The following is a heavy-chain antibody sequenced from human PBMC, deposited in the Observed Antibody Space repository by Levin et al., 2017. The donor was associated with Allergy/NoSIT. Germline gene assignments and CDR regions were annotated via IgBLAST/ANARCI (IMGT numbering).Heavy chain of an antibody. Sequence: KISCKASGGTFSSYAISWVRQAPGQGLEWMGGIIPIFGTANYAQKFQGRVTITADESTSTAYMELSSLRSEDTAVYYCAREPTQIYGSGSYYKARYYYYMDVWGKGT. CDR3: AREPTQIYGSGSYYKARYYYYMDV. CDR1: GGTFSSYA. CDR2: IIPIFGTA. J-gene: IGHJ6*03. D-gene: IGHD3-10*01. V-gene: IGHV1-69*01.